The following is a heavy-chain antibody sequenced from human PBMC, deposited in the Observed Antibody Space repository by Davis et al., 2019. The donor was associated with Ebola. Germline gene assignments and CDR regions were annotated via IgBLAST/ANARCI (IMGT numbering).Heavy chain of an antibody. CDR3: ARDLVVPAAIARGYYYYGMDV. J-gene: IGHJ6*02. Sequence: PGGSLRLSCAASGFTFSNYWMHWVRQAPGKGLVWVSRINSDGSSTSYADSVKGRFTISRDNAKNTLYLQMNGLRSEDTAVYYCARDLVVPAAIARGYYYYGMDVWGQGTTVTVSS. V-gene: IGHV3-74*01. CDR2: INSDGSST. CDR1: GFTFSNYW. D-gene: IGHD2-2*02.